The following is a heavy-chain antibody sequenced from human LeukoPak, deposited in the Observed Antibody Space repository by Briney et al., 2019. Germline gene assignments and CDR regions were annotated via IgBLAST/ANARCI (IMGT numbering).Heavy chain of an antibody. V-gene: IGHV3-21*01. D-gene: IGHD2-2*01. CDR1: GFTFSSHS. Sequence: GGSLRLSCAASGFTFSSHSMNWVRQAPGKGLEWVTSISSSSSYIYYADSVKGRFTISRDNAKNSLYLQMNSLRAEDTAVYYCARDRDTSANDYYYYYGMDVWGQGTTVTVSS. J-gene: IGHJ6*02. CDR2: ISSSSSYI. CDR3: ARDRDTSANDYYYYYGMDV.